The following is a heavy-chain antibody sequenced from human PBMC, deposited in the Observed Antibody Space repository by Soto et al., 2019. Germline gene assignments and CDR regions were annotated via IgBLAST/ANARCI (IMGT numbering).Heavy chain of an antibody. CDR2: IVVGSGNT. D-gene: IGHD1-1*01. CDR1: GFTFTSSA. Sequence: QMQLVQSGREVKKPGTSVKVSCKASGFTFTSSAVQWVRQARGHRLEWIGWIVVGSGNTNYAQKFQERVTITRDMSTSTAYMELSSLRSEVTAVYYCAAGYHYYYYGMDVWGQGTTVTVSS. J-gene: IGHJ6*02. V-gene: IGHV1-58*01. CDR3: AAGYHYYYYGMDV.